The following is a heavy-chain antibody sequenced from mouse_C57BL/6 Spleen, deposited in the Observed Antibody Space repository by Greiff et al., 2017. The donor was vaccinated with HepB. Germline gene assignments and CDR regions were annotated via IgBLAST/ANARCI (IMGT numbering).Heavy chain of an antibody. D-gene: IGHD4-1*01. V-gene: IGHV3-6*01. J-gene: IGHJ2*01. CDR1: GYSFTSGSY. CDR3: ARRGATGYFDY. Sequence: EVQLQQSGPGLVKPSQSLSLTCSVTGYSFTSGSYWNCIQQLPGNKLEWMGYISYDGSNNYNPSLKNRITITRDTSKNQFFLKLNSVTTEDTATYYCARRGATGYFDYWGQGTTLTVSS. CDR2: ISYDGSN.